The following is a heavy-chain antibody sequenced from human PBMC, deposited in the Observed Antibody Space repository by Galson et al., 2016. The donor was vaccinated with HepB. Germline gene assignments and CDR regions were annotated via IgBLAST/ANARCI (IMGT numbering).Heavy chain of an antibody. CDR2: ISYDGSNK. V-gene: IGHV3-30*04. J-gene: IGHJ5*02. Sequence: SLRLSCAASGFTFSTYTMHWVRQAPGKGLEWMALISYDGSNKYYADSVKGRFTISRDDSKNMLYLQMNSLRAEDTAVYYCARDRTRIVVVPAAMYSWGQGTLVTVSS. D-gene: IGHD2-2*01. CDR1: GFTFSTYT. CDR3: ARDRTRIVVVPAAMYS.